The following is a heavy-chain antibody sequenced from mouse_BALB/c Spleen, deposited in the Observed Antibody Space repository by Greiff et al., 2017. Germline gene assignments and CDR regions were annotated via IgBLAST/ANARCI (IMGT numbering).Heavy chain of an antibody. CDR3: ARAASWFAY. CDR2: ILPGSGST. J-gene: IGHJ3*01. V-gene: IGHV1-9*01. CDR1: GYTFSSYW. Sequence: VKVVESGAELMKPGASVKISCKATGYTFSSYWIEWVKQRPGHGLEWIGEILPGSGSTNYNEKFKGKATFTADTSSNTAYMQLSSLTSEDSAVYYCARAASWFAYWGQGTLVTVSA.